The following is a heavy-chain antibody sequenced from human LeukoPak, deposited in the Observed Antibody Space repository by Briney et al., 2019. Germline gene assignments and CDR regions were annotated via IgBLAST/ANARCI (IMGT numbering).Heavy chain of an antibody. D-gene: IGHD6-19*01. Sequence: GGSLRLSCAASGFTFSSYGMHWVRQAPGKGLEWVAVISYDGSNKYYADSVKGRFTISRDNSKNTLYLQMNSLRAEDTAVYYCARDPRSYSSGWLDYWGQGTLVTVSS. CDR1: GFTFSSYG. V-gene: IGHV3-30*19. CDR3: ARDPRSYSSGWLDY. J-gene: IGHJ4*02. CDR2: ISYDGSNK.